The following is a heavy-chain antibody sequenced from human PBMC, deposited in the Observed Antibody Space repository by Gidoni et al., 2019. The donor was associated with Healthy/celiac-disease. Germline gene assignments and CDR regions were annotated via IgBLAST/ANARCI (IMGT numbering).Heavy chain of an antibody. D-gene: IGHD4-17*01. J-gene: IGHJ4*02. CDR2: IWYDGSNK. V-gene: IGHV3-33*01. Sequence: QVQLVESGGGVVQPGRSLRLPCAASGFTFSSYGMHWVRQAPGKGLEWVAVIWYDGSNKYYADSVKGRFTISRDNSKNTLYLQMNSLRAEDTAVYYCARDSTVTSALDYWGQGTLVTVSS. CDR3: ARDSTVTSALDY. CDR1: GFTFSSYG.